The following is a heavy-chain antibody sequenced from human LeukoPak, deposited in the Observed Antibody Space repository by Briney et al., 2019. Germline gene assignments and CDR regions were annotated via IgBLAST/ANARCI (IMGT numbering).Heavy chain of an antibody. J-gene: IGHJ4*02. Sequence: SETLSLTCTVSGGSISSSSYYWGWIRQPPGKGLEWIGSIYYSGSTCYNPSLKSRVTISVDTSKNQFSLKLSSVTAADTAVYYCARDLRPLYFDYWGQGTLVTVSS. CDR1: GGSISSSSYY. CDR3: ARDLRPLYFDY. D-gene: IGHD6-6*01. CDR2: IYYSGST. V-gene: IGHV4-39*07.